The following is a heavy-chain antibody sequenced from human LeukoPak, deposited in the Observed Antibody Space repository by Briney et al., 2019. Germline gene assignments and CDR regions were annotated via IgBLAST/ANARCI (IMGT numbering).Heavy chain of an antibody. CDR3: AKDRHCSGGSCYPGPYYYGMDV. V-gene: IGHV3-30*18. D-gene: IGHD2-15*01. CDR2: ISYDGSNK. J-gene: IGHJ6*02. Sequence: GGSLRLSCAASGFTFSSYGMHWVRQAPGKGLEWVAIISYDGSNKYYADSVKGRFTIPRDNSKNTLYLQMNSLRAEDTAVYYCAKDRHCSGGSCYPGPYYYGMDVWGQGTTVTVSS. CDR1: GFTFSSYG.